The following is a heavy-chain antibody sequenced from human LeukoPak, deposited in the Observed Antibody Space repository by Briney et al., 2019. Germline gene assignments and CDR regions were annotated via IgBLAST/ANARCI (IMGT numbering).Heavy chain of an antibody. CDR3: TRAPIPGNY. V-gene: IGHV4-59*08. J-gene: IGHJ4*02. D-gene: IGHD3-10*01. Sequence: SETLSLTCTVSGGSISSYYWSWIRQPPGKGLEWIGYIYYSGSTNYNPSLKSRVTISVDTSKNQFSLKLSSVTAADTAVYYCTRAPIPGNYWGQGTLVTVSS. CDR1: GGSISSYY. CDR2: IYYSGST.